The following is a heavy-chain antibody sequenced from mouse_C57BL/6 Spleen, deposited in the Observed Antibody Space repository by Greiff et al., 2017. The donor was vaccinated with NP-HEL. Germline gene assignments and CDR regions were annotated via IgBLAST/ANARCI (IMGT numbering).Heavy chain of an antibody. V-gene: IGHV1-64*01. Sequence: QVQLQQPGAELVKPGASVKLSCKASGYTFTSYWMHWVKQRPGQGLEWIGMIHPNSGSTNYNEKFKSKATLTVDKSSSTAYMQLSSLTSVDSAVYYCAREEGYYGSSFFDYWGQGTTLTVSS. CDR1: GYTFTSYW. CDR3: AREEGYYGSSFFDY. D-gene: IGHD1-1*01. CDR2: IHPNSGST. J-gene: IGHJ2*01.